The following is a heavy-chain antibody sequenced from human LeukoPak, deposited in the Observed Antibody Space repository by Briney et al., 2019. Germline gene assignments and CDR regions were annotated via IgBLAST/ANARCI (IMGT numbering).Heavy chain of an antibody. D-gene: IGHD3-16*01. CDR3: ARLGAEAAPAYYFDY. CDR1: GRSFSGYY. Sequence: TPAETLSLTCAVHGRSFSGYYWSWNRRPPGKGVEWIGEINHSGSTNYNPSLKSRVTISVDTSKNQFSLKLSSVTAADTAVYYWARLGAEAAPAYYFDYWGQGTLVTVSS. J-gene: IGHJ4*02. CDR2: INHSGST. V-gene: IGHV4-34*01.